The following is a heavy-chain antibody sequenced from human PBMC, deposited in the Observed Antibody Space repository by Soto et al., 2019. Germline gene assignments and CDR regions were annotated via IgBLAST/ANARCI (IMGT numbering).Heavy chain of an antibody. D-gene: IGHD2-8*01. J-gene: IGHJ4*02. CDR1: GYTFPSYW. CDR2: IYPGDSDT. V-gene: IGHV5-51*01. CDR3: ARLRDCSNGICYKLDY. Sequence: PGESLKISCKGSGYTFPSYWVGWVRQMPGKGLEWMGIIYPGDSDTRYRPSFQGQVTISADKSITTPYLQCNNLKASDTAMYYCARLRDCSNGICYKLDYWGRGTMVAVAS.